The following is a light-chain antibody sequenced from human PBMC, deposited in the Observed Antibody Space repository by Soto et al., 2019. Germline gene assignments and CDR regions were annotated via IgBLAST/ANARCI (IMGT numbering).Light chain of an antibody. V-gene: IGKV3-11*01. J-gene: IGKJ4*02. Sequence: EIVLTQSPATLSLSTGERDTLSCRASQSVSSYLAWYQQTPGQAPRLLIYDASNRATGITARFSGSGSGTDFTLTISSLEPEECADYYWQQRSNWPPTFGGVTKVEIK. CDR1: QSVSSY. CDR3: QQRSNWPPT. CDR2: DAS.